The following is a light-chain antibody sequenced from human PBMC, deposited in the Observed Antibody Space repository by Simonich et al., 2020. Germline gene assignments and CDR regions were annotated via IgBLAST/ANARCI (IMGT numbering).Light chain of an antibody. CDR1: QGLSSY. CDR2: AAS. Sequence: DIQLTQSPSFLSASVGDRVTITCRASQGLSSYLAWYQQKPGKAPKLLIYAASTLQSGVPSRFSGSGSGTEFTLTISSLQPEDFATDYCQQLNSYPITFGQGTRLEIK. CDR3: QQLNSYPIT. J-gene: IGKJ5*01. V-gene: IGKV1-9*01.